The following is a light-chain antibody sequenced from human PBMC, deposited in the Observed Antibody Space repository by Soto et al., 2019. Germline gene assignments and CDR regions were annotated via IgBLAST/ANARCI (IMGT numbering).Light chain of an antibody. Sequence: LKPSPAPVSLTGGGTATLSCRASQSVGNNLAWYQQRPGQAPTLLISDASTRATGIPDRFSGSGSGTDFTLTISRLEPEDYAPYYCQQYGPSLITFGQGTRLEIK. J-gene: IGKJ5*01. V-gene: IGKV3-20*01. CDR3: QQYGPSLIT. CDR2: DAS. CDR1: QSVGNN.